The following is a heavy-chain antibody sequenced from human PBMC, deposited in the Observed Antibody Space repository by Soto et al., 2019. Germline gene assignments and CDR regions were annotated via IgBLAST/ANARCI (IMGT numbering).Heavy chain of an antibody. D-gene: IGHD3-3*01. CDR2: ISGSGGST. CDR3: AKDKDRFAPYGGSIDY. V-gene: IGHV3-23*01. CDR1: GFTFSSYA. Sequence: EVQLLESGGGLVQPGGSLSLSCAASGFTFSSYAMSWVRQAPGKGLEWVSAISGSGGSTYYADSVKGRFTISRDNSKNSLYLQMNSLRAEDTAVYYCAKDKDRFAPYGGSIDYWGQGTLVTVSS. J-gene: IGHJ4*02.